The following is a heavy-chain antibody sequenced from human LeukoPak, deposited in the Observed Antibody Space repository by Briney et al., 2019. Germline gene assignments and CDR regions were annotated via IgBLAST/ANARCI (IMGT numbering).Heavy chain of an antibody. CDR2: IYYSGST. V-gene: IGHV4-39*01. J-gene: IGHJ4*02. D-gene: IGHD3-10*01. Sequence: SETLSLTCTVYGDSLSSSSYYCAWIRQPPGKGLEWIGSIYYSGSTYYNPSLKSRVTISVDTSKNQFSLKLSSVTAADADVYIYSRAIAPHDGTGYDRGVYFDYWGQGTLVTVSS. CDR1: GDSLSSSSYY. CDR3: SRAIAPHDGTGYDRGVYFDY.